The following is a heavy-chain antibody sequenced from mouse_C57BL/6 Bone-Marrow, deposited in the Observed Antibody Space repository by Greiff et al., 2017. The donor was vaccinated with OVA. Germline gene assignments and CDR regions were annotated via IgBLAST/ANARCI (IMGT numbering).Heavy chain of an antibody. CDR3: ARILGDYYAMDY. CDR2: ISSGSSTI. J-gene: IGHJ4*01. V-gene: IGHV5-17*01. CDR1: GFTFSDYG. D-gene: IGHD3-1*01. Sequence: EVMLVESGGDLVKPGGSLKLSCAASGFTFSDYGMHWVRQAPEKGLEWVAYISSGSSTIYYADTVKGRFTISRDNAKNTLFLQMTSLRSEDTAMYYCARILGDYYAMDYWGQGTSVTVSS.